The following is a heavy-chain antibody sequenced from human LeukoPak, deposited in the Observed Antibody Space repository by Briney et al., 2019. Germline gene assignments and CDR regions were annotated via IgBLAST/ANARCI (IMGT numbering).Heavy chain of an antibody. CDR3: ARAALDY. J-gene: IGHJ4*02. V-gene: IGHV1-18*04. CDR2: ITSYNGDT. CDR1: GYTFTNYT. Sequence: ASVKVSCKASGYTFTNYTVTWVRQAPGQGLEWMDWITSYNGDTHYAQKFQGRVTMTTDTSVSTAYMELRSLRSDDTAVYFCARAALDYWGQGTLVTVSS.